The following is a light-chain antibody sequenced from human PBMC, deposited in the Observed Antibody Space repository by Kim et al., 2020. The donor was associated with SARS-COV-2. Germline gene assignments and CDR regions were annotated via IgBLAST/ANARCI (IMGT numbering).Light chain of an antibody. Sequence: ASVGDRVTITCRASDDISNYLAWYQQIPGKVPKVLIYGASALHSGVPSRFSGSGGGTDFTLTISSLQPEDAATYYCQTYNRAPWTFGQGTKVDIK. CDR1: DDISNY. J-gene: IGKJ1*01. CDR3: QTYNRAPWT. CDR2: GAS. V-gene: IGKV1-27*01.